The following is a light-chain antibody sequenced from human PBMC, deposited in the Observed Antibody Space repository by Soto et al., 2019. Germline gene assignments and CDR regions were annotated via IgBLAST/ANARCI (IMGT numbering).Light chain of an antibody. V-gene: IGKV3-20*01. CDR2: GVS. J-gene: IGKJ4*01. CDR3: QQYGGSPLT. CDR1: QSVSSSS. Sequence: EIVLTQSPGTLSLSPGDSATLSCRASQSVSSSSLAWYQQKPGQAPRLLFFGVSNRAAGVPDRFGGSGSGTDFTLSIRRLEPEDFAVYYCQQYGGSPLTFGGGTQVEIK.